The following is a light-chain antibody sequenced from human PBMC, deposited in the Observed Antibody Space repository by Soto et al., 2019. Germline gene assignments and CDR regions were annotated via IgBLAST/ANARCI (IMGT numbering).Light chain of an antibody. CDR2: DVS. CDR1: RSDIDGYNY. Sequence: QSALTQPASVSGSPGQSITISCTGTRSDIDGYNYVSWYQQHPGKAPKLMIYDVSNRPSGVSTRFSGSKSGNTASLTISGLQAEDEADYYCSSYTSSSTRVFETGTKVTVL. J-gene: IGLJ1*01. CDR3: SSYTSSSTRV. V-gene: IGLV2-14*01.